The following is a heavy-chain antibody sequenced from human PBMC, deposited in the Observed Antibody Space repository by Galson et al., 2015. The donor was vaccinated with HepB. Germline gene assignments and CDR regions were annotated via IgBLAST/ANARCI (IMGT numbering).Heavy chain of an antibody. Sequence: LRLSCAASGFTLSTYNMNWVRQAPGKGLEWVSFIATGNTHMKYAESVKGRFTISRDGAKNSLYLQMSSLRAEDTAIYYCARDLSTSRRAYDIWGQGTLVTVSS. J-gene: IGHJ3*02. CDR2: IATGNTHM. V-gene: IGHV3-21*01. D-gene: IGHD2-2*01. CDR1: GFTLSTYN. CDR3: ARDLSTSRRAYDI.